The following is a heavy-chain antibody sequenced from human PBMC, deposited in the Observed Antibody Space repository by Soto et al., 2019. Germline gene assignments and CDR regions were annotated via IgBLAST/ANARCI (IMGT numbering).Heavy chain of an antibody. V-gene: IGHV1-69*01. D-gene: IGHD6-13*01. Sequence: QVQLVQSGAEVKKPGSSVKVSCKASGGTFSSYAISWVRQAPGQGLEWMGGIIPIFGTANYAQKFQGRVTITADESTSTAYMELSSLRSEDTAVYYCAGDRAPPAGTSTYYYYYYGMDVWGQGTTVTVSS. CDR3: AGDRAPPAGTSTYYYYYYGMDV. CDR2: IIPIFGTA. CDR1: GGTFSSYA. J-gene: IGHJ6*02.